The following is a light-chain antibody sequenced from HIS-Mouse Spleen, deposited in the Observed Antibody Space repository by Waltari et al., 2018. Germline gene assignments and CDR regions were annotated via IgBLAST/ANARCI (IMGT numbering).Light chain of an antibody. V-gene: IGKV4-1*01. Sequence: DIVMTQSPDSLAVSLGERATINCKSSQSVLYSSNNKNYLAWYQQKPGQPPKLLIYWASTRESGVPDRVSGSVSGTDFTLTISSLHAEDVAVYYCQQYYSTPITFGQGTRLEIK. CDR2: WAS. CDR3: QQYYSTPIT. CDR1: QSVLYSSNNKNY. J-gene: IGKJ5*01.